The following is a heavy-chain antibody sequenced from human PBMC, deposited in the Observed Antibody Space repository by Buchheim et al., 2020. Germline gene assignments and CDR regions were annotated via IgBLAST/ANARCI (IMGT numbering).Heavy chain of an antibody. CDR1: GFTFSSYA. CDR2: ISYDGSNK. D-gene: IGHD6-19*01. Sequence: QVQLVESGGGVVQPGRSLRLSCAASGFTFSSYAMHWVRQAPGKGLEWVAVISYDGSNKYYADSVKGRFTISRDNSKNKLYLQMNSMRAEDTAVYYCARESVAVAYYFDYWGQGTL. J-gene: IGHJ4*01. V-gene: IGHV3-30*01. CDR3: ARESVAVAYYFDY.